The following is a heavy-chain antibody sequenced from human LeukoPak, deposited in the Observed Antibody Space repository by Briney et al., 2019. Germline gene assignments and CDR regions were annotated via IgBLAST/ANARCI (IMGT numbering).Heavy chain of an antibody. CDR3: ARDSKGATRPFDY. V-gene: IGHV3-21*01. CDR2: ISSSSSYI. J-gene: IGHJ4*02. Sequence: PGGSLRLSCAASGFTFSSYSMNWVRPAPGKGLEWVSSISSSSSYIYYADSVKGRFTISRDNAKNSLSLQMNSLRAEDTAVYYCARDSKGATRPFDYWGQGTLVTVSS. D-gene: IGHD1-26*01. CDR1: GFTFSSYS.